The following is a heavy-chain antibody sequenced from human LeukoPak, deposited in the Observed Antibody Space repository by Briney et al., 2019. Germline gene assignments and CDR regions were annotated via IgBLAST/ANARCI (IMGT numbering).Heavy chain of an antibody. V-gene: IGHV3-30-3*01. D-gene: IGHD6-13*01. J-gene: IGHJ6*02. CDR2: ISYDGSNK. Sequence: GGSLRLSCAASGFTFSRAWMAWVRQAPGKGLEWVAVISYDGSNKYYADSVKGRFTISRDNSKNTLYLQMNSLRAEDTAVYYCARVDAAGYGMDVWGQGTTVTVSS. CDR1: GFTFSRAW. CDR3: ARVDAAGYGMDV.